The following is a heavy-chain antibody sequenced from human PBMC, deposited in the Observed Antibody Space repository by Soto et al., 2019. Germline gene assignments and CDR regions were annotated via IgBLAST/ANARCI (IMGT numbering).Heavy chain of an antibody. Sequence: GASVKVSYKASGYTFTGYYIHWVRQAPGQGLEWMGWTNPSNGGTNYAQKFQGRVTMTRDTSLSIAYMELTTLRSDDTAVFYCAREVGGGRQYYFDSWGLGTLVTVS. CDR2: TNPSNGGT. CDR1: GYTFTGYY. CDR3: AREVGGGRQYYFDS. V-gene: IGHV1-2*02. J-gene: IGHJ4*02. D-gene: IGHD3-16*01.